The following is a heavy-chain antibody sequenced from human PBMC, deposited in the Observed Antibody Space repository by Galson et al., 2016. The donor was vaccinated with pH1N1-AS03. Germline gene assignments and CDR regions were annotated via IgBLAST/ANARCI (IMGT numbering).Heavy chain of an antibody. CDR2: ISNSGTT. V-gene: IGHV4-59*01. J-gene: IGHJ4*02. CDR3: ASAERPGIAVAPFDY. CDR1: GASISSYY. Sequence: LSLTCTVSGASISSYYWTWIRQAPGKGLEWIGYISNSGTTNYNPSLKSRVTISVDTSKNQFSLMVKSITAADTVVYYCASAERPGIAVAPFDYWGQGTLVTVSS. D-gene: IGHD6-19*01.